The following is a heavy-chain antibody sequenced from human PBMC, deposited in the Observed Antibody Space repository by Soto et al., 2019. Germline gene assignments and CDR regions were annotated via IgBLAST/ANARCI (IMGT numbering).Heavy chain of an antibody. CDR1: GGSISSSSYY. V-gene: IGHV4-39*01. CDR3: ARLNVDTAMPLDY. CDR2: IYYSGST. J-gene: IGHJ4*02. Sequence: SETLSLTCTVSGGSISSSSYYWGWIRQPPGKGLEWIGSIYYSGSTYYNPSLKSRVTISVDTSKNQFSLKLSSVTAADTAVYYCARLNVDTAMPLDYWGQGTLVTVCS. D-gene: IGHD5-18*01.